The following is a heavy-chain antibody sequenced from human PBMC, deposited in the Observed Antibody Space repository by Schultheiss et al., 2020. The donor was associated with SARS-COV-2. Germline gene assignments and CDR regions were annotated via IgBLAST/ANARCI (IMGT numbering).Heavy chain of an antibody. CDR1: GFTFSSYA. CDR2: IYSGGST. Sequence: GESLKISCAASGFTFSSYAMHWVRQAPGKGLEWVSVIYSGGSTYYADSVKGRFTVSRDNAKNSLYLQMNSLRADDTAVYYCARGYSSDWSRIDYWGQGTLVTVSS. D-gene: IGHD6-19*01. V-gene: IGHV3-NL1*01. CDR3: ARGYSSDWSRIDY. J-gene: IGHJ4*02.